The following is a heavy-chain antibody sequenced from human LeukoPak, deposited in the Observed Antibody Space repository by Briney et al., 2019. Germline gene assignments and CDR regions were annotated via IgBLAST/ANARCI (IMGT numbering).Heavy chain of an antibody. V-gene: IGHV1-2*02. CDR3: ARDHYDILTGYYISGPPLDY. J-gene: IGHJ4*02. CDR2: INPNSGGT. CDR1: GYTFTGYY. Sequence: ASVKVSCKASGYTFTGYYMHWVRQAPGQGLEWMGWINPNSGGTNYVQKFQGRVTMTRDTSISTAYMELSRLTSDDTAVYYCARDHYDILTGYYISGPPLDYWGQGTLVTVSS. D-gene: IGHD3-9*01.